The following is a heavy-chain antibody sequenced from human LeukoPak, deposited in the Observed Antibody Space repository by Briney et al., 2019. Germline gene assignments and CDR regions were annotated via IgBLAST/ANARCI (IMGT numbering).Heavy chain of an antibody. CDR1: GGTFSCYA. V-gene: IGHV1-69*13. CDR2: IIPIFGTA. J-gene: IGHJ6*02. D-gene: IGHD1-26*01. CDR3: ASPYSGSDLTYYYYGMDV. Sequence: ASVKVSCKASGGTFSCYAISWVRQAPGQGLEWMGGIIPIFGTANYAQKFQGRVTITADESTSTAYMELSSLRSEDTAVYYCASPYSGSDLTYYYYGMDVWGQGTTVTVSS.